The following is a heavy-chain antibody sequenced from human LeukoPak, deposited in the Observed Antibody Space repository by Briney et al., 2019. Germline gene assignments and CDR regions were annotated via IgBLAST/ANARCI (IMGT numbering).Heavy chain of an antibody. J-gene: IGHJ6*03. CDR2: ISSSSSYI. V-gene: IGHV3-21*01. Sequence: GGSLRLSCAASGFTFSSYWMSWVRQAPGKGLEWVSSISSSSSYIYYADSVKGRFTISRDNAKNSLYLQMNSLRAEDTAVYYCASSIEGYYYYMDVWGKGTTVTVSS. D-gene: IGHD2-21*01. CDR3: ASSIEGYYYYMDV. CDR1: GFTFSSYW.